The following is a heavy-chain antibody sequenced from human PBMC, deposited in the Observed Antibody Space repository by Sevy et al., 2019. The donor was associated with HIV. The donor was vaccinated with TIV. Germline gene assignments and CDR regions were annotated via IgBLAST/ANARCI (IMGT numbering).Heavy chain of an antibody. V-gene: IGHV3-15*01. Sequence: GGSLRLSCAASGFTFSNSWMSWVRQAPGKGLEWVCRIKSKTDGGTTDYAAPVKGRFTISREYSKNTLYLQMNSLKTEDTGVYYCTTGSKKRGLSALLDYWGQGTLVTVSS. CDR2: IKSKTDGGTT. J-gene: IGHJ4*02. D-gene: IGHD3-10*01. CDR3: TTGSKKRGLSALLDY. CDR1: GFTFSNSW.